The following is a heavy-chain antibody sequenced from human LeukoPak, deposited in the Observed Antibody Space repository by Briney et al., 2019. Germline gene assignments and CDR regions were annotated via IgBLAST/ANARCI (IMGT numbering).Heavy chain of an antibody. CDR2: ISFDGTLK. D-gene: IGHD1-26*01. CDR1: GFTFSSFA. Sequence: QSGGSLRLSCAASGFTFSSFAMPWVRQAPGKGLGWVAVISFDGTLKYYADSVKGRLTISRDNTKNTLYLQMNSLRPEDTAIYYCARGASTWDQIEVDAFDIWGQGTMVTVSS. CDR3: ARGASTWDQIEVDAFDI. J-gene: IGHJ3*02. V-gene: IGHV3-30-3*01.